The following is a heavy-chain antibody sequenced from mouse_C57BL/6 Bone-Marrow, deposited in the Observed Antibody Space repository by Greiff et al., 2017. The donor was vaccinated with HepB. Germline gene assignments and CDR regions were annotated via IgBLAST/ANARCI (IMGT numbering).Heavy chain of an antibody. V-gene: IGHV1-18*01. CDR2: INPNNGGT. D-gene: IGHD1-1*01. CDR1: GYTFTDYN. J-gene: IGHJ3*01. CDR3: ARGETTVEGLGFAY. Sequence: EVKLVESGPELVKPGASVKIPCKASGYTFTDYNMDWVKQSHGKSLEWIGDINPNNGGTIYNQKFKGKATLTVDKSSSTAYMELRSLTSEDTAVYYCARGETTVEGLGFAYWGQGTLVTVSA.